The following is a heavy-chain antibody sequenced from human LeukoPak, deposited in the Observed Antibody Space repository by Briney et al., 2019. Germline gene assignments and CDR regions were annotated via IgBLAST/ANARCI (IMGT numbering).Heavy chain of an antibody. CDR3: AKAPGSRMGPAGWYFDL. D-gene: IGHD3-10*01. CDR2: ISSSSSYI. J-gene: IGHJ2*01. CDR1: GFTFSSYS. Sequence: GGSLRLSCAASGFTFSSYSMNWVSQAPGKGLEWVSSISSSSSYIYYADSVKGRFTISRDNAKNSLYLHMNSLRAEDTAVYYCAKAPGSRMGPAGWYFDLWGRGTLVTVSS. V-gene: IGHV3-21*01.